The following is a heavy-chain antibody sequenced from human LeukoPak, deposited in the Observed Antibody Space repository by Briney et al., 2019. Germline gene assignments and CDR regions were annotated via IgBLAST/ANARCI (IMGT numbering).Heavy chain of an antibody. CDR1: GFTFSSYA. Sequence: GGSLRLSCAASGFTFSSYAMNWVRQAPGEGLDWVSAISGSGRSTFYADSVKGRFTISRDNSKNTLYLQMNSLRAEDTAVYYCAKDFDVRRDGYNPFDYWGQGTLVIVSS. V-gene: IGHV3-23*01. CDR3: AKDFDVRRDGYNPFDY. J-gene: IGHJ4*02. CDR2: ISGSGRST. D-gene: IGHD5-24*01.